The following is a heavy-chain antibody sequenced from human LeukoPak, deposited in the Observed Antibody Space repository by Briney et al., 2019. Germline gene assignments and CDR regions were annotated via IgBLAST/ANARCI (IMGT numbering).Heavy chain of an antibody. CDR2: INSDGSST. D-gene: IGHD3-22*01. CDR3: AKDPYDSLEYFDF. Sequence: GGSLRLSCAASGFTFSSYWMHWVRQAPGKGLVWVSRINSDGSSTSYADSVKGRFTISRDNAKNTLYLQMNSLRAEDTAVYYCAKDPYDSLEYFDFWGQGTLVAVSS. V-gene: IGHV3-74*01. CDR1: GFTFSSYW. J-gene: IGHJ4*02.